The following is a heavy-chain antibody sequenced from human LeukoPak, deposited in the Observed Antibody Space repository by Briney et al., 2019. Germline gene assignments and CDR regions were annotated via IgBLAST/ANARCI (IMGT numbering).Heavy chain of an antibody. Sequence: PSETLSLTCTVSGGSISSSSYYWGWIRQPPGKGLEWIGSIYYSGSTYYNPSLKSRVTISVDTSKNQFSLKLSSVTAADTAVYYCATVPPTHGSGRTSKNNDYWGQGTLVTVSS. CDR1: GGSISSSSYY. D-gene: IGHD3-10*01. V-gene: IGHV4-39*01. CDR3: ATVPPTHGSGRTSKNNDY. J-gene: IGHJ4*02. CDR2: IYYSGST.